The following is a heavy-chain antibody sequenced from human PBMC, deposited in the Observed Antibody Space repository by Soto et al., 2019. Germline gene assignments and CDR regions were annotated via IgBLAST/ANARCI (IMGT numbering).Heavy chain of an antibody. J-gene: IGHJ4*01. V-gene: IGHV1-69*06. CDR1: GGTFSSYA. Sequence: GSSVQVSCKASGGTFSSYAISWVRQAPGQGLEWMGGIIPIFGTANYAQKFQGRVAITADKSTSTAYMELSSLRSEDTAVYYCASARTYYYDSSGHQGYRGQRSPVLVSS. CDR2: IIPIFGTA. CDR3: ASARTYYYDSSGHQGY. D-gene: IGHD3-22*01.